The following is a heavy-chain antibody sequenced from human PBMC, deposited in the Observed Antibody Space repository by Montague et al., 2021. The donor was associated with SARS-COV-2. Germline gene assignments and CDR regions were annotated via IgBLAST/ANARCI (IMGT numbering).Heavy chain of an antibody. CDR2: IYFSGST. CDR3: ARHGRFSVIVNTPRGAFDI. Sequence: SETLSLTCTVSGVSISSYYWSWIRQPPGKGLEWIGCIYFSGSTNYNPSLKSRVTISVDTSKNQFSLKLSSVTAADTAVYYCARHGRFSVIVNTPRGAFDIWGQGTVVTVSS. CDR1: GVSISSYY. D-gene: IGHD3-22*01. J-gene: IGHJ3*02. V-gene: IGHV4-59*08.